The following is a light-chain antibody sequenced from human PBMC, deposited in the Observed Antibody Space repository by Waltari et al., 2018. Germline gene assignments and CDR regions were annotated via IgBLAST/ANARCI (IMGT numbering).Light chain of an antibody. CDR1: QTISSN. J-gene: IGKJ2*01. CDR3: QQYNNCPPYT. Sequence: EILMTQSPATLSVTPGERATLSCRARQTISSNLPWYQQKPGQSPRFLISGASVSATGIPARCSGSGSGTEFTLTISSMQSEDFAVYYCQQYNNCPPYTFGQGKKLEIK. CDR2: GAS. V-gene: IGKV3-15*01.